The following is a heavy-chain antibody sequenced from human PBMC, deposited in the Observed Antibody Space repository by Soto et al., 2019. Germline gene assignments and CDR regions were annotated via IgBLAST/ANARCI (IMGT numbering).Heavy chain of an antibody. Sequence: SVKVSCKVSGGTFSSYAISWVRQAPGQGLEWMGGIIPIFGTANYAQKFQGRVTITADESTSTAYMDLSSLRSEDTAVYYCARDGEMDRERXVVVPAAADSYYYGMDVWGQGTTVTV. J-gene: IGHJ6*02. CDR1: GGTFSSYA. D-gene: IGHD2-2*01. V-gene: IGHV1-69*13. CDR2: IIPIFGTA. CDR3: ARDGEMDRERXVVVPAAADSYYYGMDV.